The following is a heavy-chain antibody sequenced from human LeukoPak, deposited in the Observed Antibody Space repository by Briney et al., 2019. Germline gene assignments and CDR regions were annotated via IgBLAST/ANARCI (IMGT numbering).Heavy chain of an antibody. D-gene: IGHD5-24*01. CDR2: IIPIFGTA. CDR1: VGTFSSYA. V-gene: IGHV1-69*05. CDR3: ARGLSLGEMATVAKAPYYSYYYMDV. J-gene: IGHJ6*03. Sequence: ASVKVSCKASVGTFSSYAISWVRQAPGQGLEWMGGIIPIFGTANYAQKFQGRVTITTDESTSTAYMELSSLRSEDTAVYYCARGLSLGEMATVAKAPYYSYYYMDVWGKGTTVTVSS.